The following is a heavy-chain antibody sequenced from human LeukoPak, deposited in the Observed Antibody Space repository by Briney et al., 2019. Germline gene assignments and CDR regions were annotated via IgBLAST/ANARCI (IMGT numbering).Heavy chain of an antibody. CDR1: GGTFISYA. J-gene: IGHJ4*02. Sequence: ASVKVSCKASGGTFISYAISWVRQAPGQGLEWMGRIIPILGIANYAQKFQGRVTITADNSTSTAYMELSSLRSEDTAVYYCARDRAYYDSSGYYYWIDYWGQGTLVTVSS. D-gene: IGHD3-22*01. CDR2: IIPILGIA. CDR3: ARDRAYYDSSGYYYWIDY. V-gene: IGHV1-69*04.